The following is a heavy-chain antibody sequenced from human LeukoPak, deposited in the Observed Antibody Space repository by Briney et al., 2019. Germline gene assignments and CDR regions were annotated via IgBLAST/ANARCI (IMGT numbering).Heavy chain of an antibody. CDR3: AREATIFGYYMDV. CDR2: IKQDGSEK. J-gene: IGHJ6*03. Sequence: GGSLRLSCAASGFTFSSSGMCWVRQAPGKVPEWVADIKQDGSEKYYVDSVKGRFTISRDNAKNSLYLQMNSLRAEDTAVYYCAREATIFGYYMDVWGKGTTVTVSS. V-gene: IGHV3-7*01. CDR1: GFTFSSSG. D-gene: IGHD3-3*01.